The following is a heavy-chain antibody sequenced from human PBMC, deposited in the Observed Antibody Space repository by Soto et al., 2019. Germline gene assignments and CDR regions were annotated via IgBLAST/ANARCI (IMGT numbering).Heavy chain of an antibody. CDR2: ISGSGGTT. D-gene: IGHD6-25*01. J-gene: IGHJ4*02. V-gene: IGHV3-23*01. Sequence: EVQLLESGGGLVQPGRSLRLSCAASGFTFSNYAMSWVRQAPGQGLDCVSAISGSGGTTYYADSVKGRFTISRDNSKNTLFLQMNSLRAADAAVYYCAKFFVETGSNSGWPWSFHYWGQGTMVTVSS. CDR1: GFTFSNYA. CDR3: AKFFVETGSNSGWPWSFHY.